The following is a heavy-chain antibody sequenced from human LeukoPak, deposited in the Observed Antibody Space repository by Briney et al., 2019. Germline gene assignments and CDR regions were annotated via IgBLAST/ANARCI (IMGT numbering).Heavy chain of an antibody. V-gene: IGHV4-59*01. CDR2: IYYSGST. J-gene: IGHJ4*02. Sequence: PSETLSLTCTVSGGSISSYYWSWIRQPPGKGLEWIGYIYYSGSTNYNPSLKSRVTISVDTSKNQFSLKLSSATAADTAVYYCARAAGYYYDSSGYYRGFDYWGQGTLVTVSS. CDR3: ARAAGYYYDSSGYYRGFDY. D-gene: IGHD3-22*01. CDR1: GGSISSYY.